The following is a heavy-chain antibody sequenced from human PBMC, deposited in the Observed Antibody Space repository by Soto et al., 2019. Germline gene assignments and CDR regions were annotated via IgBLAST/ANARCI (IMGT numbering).Heavy chain of an antibody. V-gene: IGHV3-21*01. J-gene: IGHJ3*02. D-gene: IGHD1-1*01. CDR2: ISSSSSYI. CDR1: GFTFSSYS. Sequence: GGSLRLSCAASGFTFSSYSMNWVRQAPGKGLEWVSSISSSSSYIYYADSVKGRFTISRDNAKNSLYLQMNSLRAEDTAVYYCARDLIPDWVQLERPNDAFDIWGQGTMVTVSS. CDR3: ARDLIPDWVQLERPNDAFDI.